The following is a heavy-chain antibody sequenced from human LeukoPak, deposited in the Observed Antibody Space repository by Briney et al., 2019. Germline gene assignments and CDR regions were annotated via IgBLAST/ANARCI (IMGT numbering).Heavy chain of an antibody. J-gene: IGHJ4*02. Sequence: GESLKISCQGSGYNFPIYWIGWVRQMPGQGLEWMGIIYPDDSNTIYGPSFQGQVTISADKSISTAYLQWSSLKASDTAMYYCARGVVPAAHFDYWGQGTLVTVSS. CDR2: IYPDDSNT. CDR1: GYNFPIYW. V-gene: IGHV5-51*01. D-gene: IGHD2-2*01. CDR3: ARGVVPAAHFDY.